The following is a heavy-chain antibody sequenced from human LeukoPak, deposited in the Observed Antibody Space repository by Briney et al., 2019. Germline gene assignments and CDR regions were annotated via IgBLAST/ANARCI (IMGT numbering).Heavy chain of an antibody. CDR2: IYHSGST. D-gene: IGHD6-19*01. Sequence: PSETLSLTCTVSGYSISSGYYWGWIRQPPGKGLEWIGSIYHSGSTYYNPSLKSRVTISVDTSKNQFSLKLSPVTAADAAVYYCARDYQWPDPSDYWGQGALVTVSS. CDR3: ARDYQWPDPSDY. V-gene: IGHV4-38-2*02. CDR1: GYSISSGYY. J-gene: IGHJ4*02.